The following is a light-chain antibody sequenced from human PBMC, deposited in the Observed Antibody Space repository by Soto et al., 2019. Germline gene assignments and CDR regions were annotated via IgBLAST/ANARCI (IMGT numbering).Light chain of an antibody. V-gene: IGKV3-20*01. J-gene: IGKJ4*01. CDR2: GAS. CDR1: QSVSSSY. CDR3: QQYGSSPLT. Sequence: IVLTQSPGTLSISPGERGTLSCRASQSVSSSYLAWYQQKPGQAPRLLIYGASRRASGIPDRFSGSGSGTDFTLTISRLEPEDFAMYYCQQYGSSPLTFGGGTNVDIK.